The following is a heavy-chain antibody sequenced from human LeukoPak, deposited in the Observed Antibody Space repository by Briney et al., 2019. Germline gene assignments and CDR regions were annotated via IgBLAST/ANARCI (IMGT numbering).Heavy chain of an antibody. V-gene: IGHV3-7*01. CDR3: AREAGDAFDI. CDR2: IKQDGGET. CDR1: GFTFSDAW. J-gene: IGHJ3*02. Sequence: GGSLRLSCAASGFTFSDAWMAWVRQAPGKGLEWVASIKQDGGETFYVDSVEGRFTISRDNAKNSLYLQMNSLRAEDTAVYYCAREAGDAFDIWGQGTMVAVSS.